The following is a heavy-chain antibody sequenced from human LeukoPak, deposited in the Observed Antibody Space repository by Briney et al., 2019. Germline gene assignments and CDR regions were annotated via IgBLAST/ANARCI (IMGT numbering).Heavy chain of an antibody. D-gene: IGHD3-22*01. CDR2: IYYSGST. CDR3: ASNDSSGVDY. J-gene: IGHJ4*02. Sequence: SETLSLTCTVSGGSISSYYWSWIRQPPGKGLEWIGYIYYSGSTNYNPSLKSRVTISVDTSKNQFSLKLSSVTAADTALYYCASNDSSGVDYWGQGTLVTVSS. CDR1: GGSISSYY. V-gene: IGHV4-59*01.